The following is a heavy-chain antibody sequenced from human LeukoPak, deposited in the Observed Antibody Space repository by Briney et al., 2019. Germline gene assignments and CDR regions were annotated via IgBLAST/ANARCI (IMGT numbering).Heavy chain of an antibody. CDR3: ARDPDVMYSSGWLDY. CDR2: ISYDGSNK. V-gene: IGHV3-30*04. D-gene: IGHD6-19*01. Sequence: GGSLILSCAASGFTFSSYAMHWVRQAPGKGLEWVAVISYDGSNKYYADSVKGRFTISRDNSKNTLYLQMSSLRAEDTAVYYCARDPDVMYSSGWLDYWGQGTLVTVSS. J-gene: IGHJ4*02. CDR1: GFTFSSYA.